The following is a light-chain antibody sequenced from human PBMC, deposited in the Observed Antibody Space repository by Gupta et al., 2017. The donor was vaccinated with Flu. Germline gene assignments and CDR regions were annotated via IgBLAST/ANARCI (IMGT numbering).Light chain of an antibody. J-gene: IGKJ1*01. V-gene: IGKV3-15*01. CDR3: HQYEDWPPWT. CDR2: GAS. Sequence: VMTPSSLTLSVSPGEGATLSCTASESVSSNLAWYQQKPGQAPRLLIYGASTGATGVPARFSGSGSGTKFTLTISSLQSEDFAVYHCHQYEDWPPWTFGQGTRVEIK. CDR1: ESVSSN.